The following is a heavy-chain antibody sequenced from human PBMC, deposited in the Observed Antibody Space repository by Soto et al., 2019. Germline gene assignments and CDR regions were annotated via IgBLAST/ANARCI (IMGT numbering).Heavy chain of an antibody. V-gene: IGHV4-39*01. D-gene: IGHD1-1*01. CDR3: ARRLEPPNYYYYGMDV. Sequence: PSDTLSLTSTVSGGSISSSSYYWGWIRQPPGKGLEWIGSIYYSGSTYYNPSLKSRVTISVDTSENQFSLKLSPVTAADTAVYYCARRLEPPNYYYYGMDVWGQGNTVPVS. J-gene: IGHJ6*02. CDR2: IYYSGST. CDR1: GGSISSSSYY.